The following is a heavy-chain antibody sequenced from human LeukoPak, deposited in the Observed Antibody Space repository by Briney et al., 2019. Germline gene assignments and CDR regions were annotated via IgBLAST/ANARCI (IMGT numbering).Heavy chain of an antibody. D-gene: IGHD2/OR15-2a*01. CDR2: IWYDGSNK. Sequence: PGGSLRLSCAASGFTFSSYGMHWVRRAPGKGLEWVAVIWYDGSNKYYADSVKGRFTISRDNSKNTLYLQMNSLRAEDTAVYYCARSNSHYFDYWGQGTLVTVSS. CDR3: ARSNSHYFDY. CDR1: GFTFSSYG. J-gene: IGHJ4*02. V-gene: IGHV3-33*01.